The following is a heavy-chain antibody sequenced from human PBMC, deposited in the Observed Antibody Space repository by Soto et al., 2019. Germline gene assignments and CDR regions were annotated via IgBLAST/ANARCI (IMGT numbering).Heavy chain of an antibody. CDR2: IFSSAQK. J-gene: IGHJ4*02. CDR3: ARLSRHTAGDY. Sequence: QVTLTESGPVLVKPTETLMLTCTVSGFSLSNPRMGVPWIRQTPGKALAWLALIFSSAQKSYTTSLKTRLTTSKDTSKSQVVLTMTKMDPVDTATYYCARLSRHTAGDYWCQGTLVTVSS. D-gene: IGHD2-2*02. V-gene: IGHV2-26*01. CDR1: GFSLSNPRMG.